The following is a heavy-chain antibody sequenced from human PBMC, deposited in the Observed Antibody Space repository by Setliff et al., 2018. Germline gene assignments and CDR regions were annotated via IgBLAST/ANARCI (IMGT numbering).Heavy chain of an antibody. V-gene: IGHV3-23*01. CDR1: GFTFSTYA. CDR3: ARDLGMNTVDTYGF. Sequence: GGSLRLSCAVSGFTFSTYAKSWVRQAPGKGLEWVSSISDSSGSTYYADAVKGRLTISRDNSKNTLYLQMDSLRVEDTAVYYCARDLGMNTVDTYGFWGQGTLVTVSS. J-gene: IGHJ4*02. CDR2: ISDSSGST. D-gene: IGHD4-17*01.